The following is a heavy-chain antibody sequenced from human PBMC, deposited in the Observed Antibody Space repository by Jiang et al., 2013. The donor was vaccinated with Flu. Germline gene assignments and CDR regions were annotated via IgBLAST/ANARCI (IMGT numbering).Heavy chain of an antibody. D-gene: IGHD6-19*01. CDR1: GFSLTTTGMC. CDR2: IGWDDDK. V-gene: IGHV2-70*11. CDR3: ARTPAIAVAGASFDY. Sequence: KPTQTLTLTCTFSGFSLTTTGMCVSWIRQPPGKALEWLARIGWDDDKTYITSLKTRLTISKDTSKNQVVLTMTNVDPVDTATYYCARTPAIAVAGASFDYWGQGALVTVSS. J-gene: IGHJ4*02.